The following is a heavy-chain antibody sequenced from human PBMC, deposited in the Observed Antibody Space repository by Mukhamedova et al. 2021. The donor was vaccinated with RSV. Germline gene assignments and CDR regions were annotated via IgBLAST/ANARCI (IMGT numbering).Heavy chain of an antibody. CDR2: ISYDGSNK. CDR3: ARGGITIFGVADFDY. V-gene: IGHV3-30-3*01. CDR1: SSYA. D-gene: IGHD3-3*01. Sequence: SSYAMHWVRQAPGKGLEWVAVISYDGSNKYYADSVTGRFTISRDNSKNTPYLQMNSLRADDTAVYYCARGGITIFGVADFDYWG. J-gene: IGHJ4*01.